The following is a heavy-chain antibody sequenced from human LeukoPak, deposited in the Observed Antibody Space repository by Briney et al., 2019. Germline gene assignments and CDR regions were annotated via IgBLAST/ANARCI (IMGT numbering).Heavy chain of an antibody. V-gene: IGHV1-8*01. J-gene: IGHJ4*02. Sequence: ASVEVSCKTSGYTFTNLDINWLRQAPGQGLEWMGWMSPNSGDTGYAQKFQGRVGMTRDTSISTAYMELSSLRSEDTAVYYCASNPPNTGDFYYWGLGSLVTVSS. D-gene: IGHD1-1*01. CDR2: MSPNSGDT. CDR3: ASNPPNTGDFYY. CDR1: GYTFTNLD.